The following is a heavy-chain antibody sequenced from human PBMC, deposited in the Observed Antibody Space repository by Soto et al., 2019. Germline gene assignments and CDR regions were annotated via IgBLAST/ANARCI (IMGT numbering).Heavy chain of an antibody. Sequence: VQLVESGGGVVQPGRSLRLSCAASGFTFSDYAMHWVRQAPGKGLEWVAVVSHDGRNTHYADSVKGRFTISRDSSKNRDSLEMTSLRAEDTAVYYCAKGGRQWLVTSGFNYWGQGARVTVSS. CDR3: AKGGRQWLVTSGFNY. D-gene: IGHD6-19*01. J-gene: IGHJ4*02. CDR1: GFTFSDYA. V-gene: IGHV3-30*18. CDR2: VSHDGRNT.